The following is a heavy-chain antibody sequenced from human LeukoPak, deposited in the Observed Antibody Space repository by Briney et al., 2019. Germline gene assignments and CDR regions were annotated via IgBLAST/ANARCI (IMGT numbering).Heavy chain of an antibody. CDR3: ARGGYCSSTSGYWRDAFDI. V-gene: IGHV7-4-1*02. Sequence: ASVKVSCKASGYTFTSYVMNWVRQARGQGVEWMGWINTYTGNPTYAQGFTGRFVFSLDTSVSTAYLQISSLKAEDTAVYYCARGGYCSSTSGYWRDAFDIWGQGTMVTVSS. J-gene: IGHJ3*02. CDR2: INTYTGNP. D-gene: IGHD2-2*01. CDR1: GYTFTSYV.